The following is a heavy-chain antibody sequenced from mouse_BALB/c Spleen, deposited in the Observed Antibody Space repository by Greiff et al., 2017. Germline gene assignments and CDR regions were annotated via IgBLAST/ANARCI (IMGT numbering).Heavy chain of an antibody. Sequence: EVKLQESGPGLVKPSQSLSLTCTVTGYSITSDYAWNWIRQFPGNKLEWMGYISYSGSTSYNPSLKSRISITRDTSKNQFFLQLNSVTTEDTATYYCARGRYDGFMDYWGQGTSVTVSS. D-gene: IGHD2-14*01. J-gene: IGHJ4*01. CDR3: ARGRYDGFMDY. CDR2: ISYSGST. V-gene: IGHV3-2*02. CDR1: GYSITSDYA.